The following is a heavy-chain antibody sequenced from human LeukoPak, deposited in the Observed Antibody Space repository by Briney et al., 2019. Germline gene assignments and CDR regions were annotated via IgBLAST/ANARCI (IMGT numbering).Heavy chain of an antibody. Sequence: GGSLRLSCAASGFTFSSYGMHWVRQAPGKGLEWVAVIWYDGSNKYYADPVKGRFTISRDNSKNTLYLQMNSLRAEDTAVYYCASDYYDSSGYYRGPDYWGQGTLVTVSS. CDR3: ASDYYDSSGYYRGPDY. J-gene: IGHJ4*02. D-gene: IGHD3-22*01. CDR2: IWYDGSNK. V-gene: IGHV3-33*01. CDR1: GFTFSSYG.